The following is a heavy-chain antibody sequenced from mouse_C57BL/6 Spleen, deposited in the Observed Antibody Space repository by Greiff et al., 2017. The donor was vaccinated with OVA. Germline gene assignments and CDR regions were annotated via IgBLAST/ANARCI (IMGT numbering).Heavy chain of an antibody. D-gene: IGHD1-1*01. V-gene: IGHV1-31*01. CDR3: ARELDYYGSSAWFAY. J-gene: IGHJ3*01. CDR1: GYSFTGYY. Sequence: EVQLQQSGPELVKPGASVKISCKASGYSFTGYYMHWVKQSHGNILDWIGYIYPYNGVSSYNQKFKGKATLTVDKSSSTAYMELRSLTSEDSAVYYCARELDYYGSSAWFAYWGQGTLVTVSA. CDR2: IYPYNGVS.